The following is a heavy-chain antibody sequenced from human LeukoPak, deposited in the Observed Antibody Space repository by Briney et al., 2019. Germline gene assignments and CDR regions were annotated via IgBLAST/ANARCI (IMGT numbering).Heavy chain of an antibody. CDR2: IKPDGSEK. Sequence: GGSLRLSCAASGFTFSSYWMDWVRQAPGKGLEWVANIKPDGSEKHYVDSVKGRFTISRDNAKNSLYLQMNSLRVEDTAVYYCARDKYGAYFDSWGQGTLVTVSS. CDR3: ARDKYGAYFDS. V-gene: IGHV3-7*04. CDR1: GFTFSSYW. D-gene: IGHD4-17*01. J-gene: IGHJ4*02.